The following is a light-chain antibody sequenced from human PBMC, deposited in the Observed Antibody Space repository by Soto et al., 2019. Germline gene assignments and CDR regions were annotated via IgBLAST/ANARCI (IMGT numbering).Light chain of an antibody. V-gene: IGLV2-14*03. Sequence: QSALTQPASVSGSPGQSITISCTGTSSDVGAYNYVSWYQQHPGQAPKLMIYDVSNRPSGVSDRFSGSKSGNTASLTISGLQVEDEADYYCYSCSRSSGTRYVFGSGTKVIVL. J-gene: IGLJ1*01. CDR3: YSCSRSSGTRYV. CDR2: DVS. CDR1: SSDVGAYNY.